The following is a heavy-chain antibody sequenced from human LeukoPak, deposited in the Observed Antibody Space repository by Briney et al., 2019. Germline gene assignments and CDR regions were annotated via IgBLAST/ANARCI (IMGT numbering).Heavy chain of an antibody. CDR1: GGSIDSSDYY. CDR2: INYSGNT. J-gene: IGHJ3*01. D-gene: IGHD5-12*01. CDR3: ARRGIYSGYDGAAF. V-gene: IGHV4-39*01. Sequence: SETLSLTCTVSGGSIDSSDYYWDWIRQPPGKRLEWLGSINYSGNTYYNPSLKSRVTITVDMSRNQFSLQLRSVTAADTAVYYCARRGIYSGYDGAAFWGQGTMATVSS.